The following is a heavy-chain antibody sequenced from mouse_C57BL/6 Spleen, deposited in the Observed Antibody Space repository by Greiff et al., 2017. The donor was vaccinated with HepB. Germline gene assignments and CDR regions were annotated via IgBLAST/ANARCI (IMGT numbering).Heavy chain of an antibody. V-gene: IGHV2-5*01. CDR3: AKPKGYDEGYFDY. CDR1: GFSLTSYG. J-gene: IGHJ2*01. Sequence: VMLKQSGPGLVQPSQSLSITCTVSGFSLTSYGVHWVRQSPGKGLEWLGVIWRGGSTDYNAAFMSRLSITKDNSKSQVFFKMNSLQADDTAIYYCAKPKGYDEGYFDYWGQGTTLTVSS. D-gene: IGHD2-2*01. CDR2: IWRGGST.